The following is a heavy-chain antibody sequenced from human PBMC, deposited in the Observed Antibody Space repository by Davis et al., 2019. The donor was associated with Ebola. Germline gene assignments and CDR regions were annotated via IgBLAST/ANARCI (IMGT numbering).Heavy chain of an antibody. J-gene: IGHJ5*02. V-gene: IGHV1-69*06. D-gene: IGHD4-17*01. CDR3: ARETTVTSFWFDP. Sequence: SVKVSCKASGYTFTGYYMHWVRQAPGQGLEWMGGIIPIFGTATYAQKFQGRVTITADKSTSTAYMELSSLRSEDTAVYYCARETTVTSFWFDPWGQGTLVTVSS. CDR1: GYTFTGYY. CDR2: IIPIFGTA.